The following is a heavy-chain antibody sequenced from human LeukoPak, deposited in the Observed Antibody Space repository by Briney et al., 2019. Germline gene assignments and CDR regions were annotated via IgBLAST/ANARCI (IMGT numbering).Heavy chain of an antibody. CDR3: ARVPHYYYGYGCFDS. CDR2: IDQSGTT. CDR1: GGSFSGFY. V-gene: IGHV4-34*01. D-gene: IGHD3-10*01. J-gene: IGHJ4*02. Sequence: SETLSLTCVVYGGSFSGFYWSWLRQPPGKGREWIGEIDQSGTTNYNPSLKSRVTISVDTSKKQFSLTLTSMTAADTAVYYCARVPHYYYGYGCFDSWGQGTLVTVSS.